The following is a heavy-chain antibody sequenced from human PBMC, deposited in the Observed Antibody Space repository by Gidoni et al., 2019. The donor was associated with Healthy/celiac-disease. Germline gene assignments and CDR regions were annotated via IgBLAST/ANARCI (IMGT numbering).Heavy chain of an antibody. D-gene: IGHD3-10*01. J-gene: IGHJ4*02. Sequence: EVQLVESGGGLVQPGGSLRLSCAASGFTFSSYSMNWVRQAPGKGLEWVSYISSSSSTIYYADSVKGRFTISRDNAKNSLYLQMNSLRDEDTAVYYCARSDIWFGELFPDYWGQGTLVTVSS. CDR3: ARSDIWFGELFPDY. CDR1: GFTFSSYS. V-gene: IGHV3-48*02. CDR2: ISSSSSTI.